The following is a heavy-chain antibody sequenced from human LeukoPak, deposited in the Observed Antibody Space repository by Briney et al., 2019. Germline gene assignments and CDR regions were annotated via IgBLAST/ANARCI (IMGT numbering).Heavy chain of an antibody. CDR1: GFTFSSYE. D-gene: IGHD2-15*01. CDR3: VRWYDAFDI. CDR2: ISSSGSTI. Sequence: GGSLRLSCAASGFTFSSYEMNWFGQVPGKGLEWVSYISSSGSTIYYADSVKGRFTISRDNAKNSLYLQMHSLRAEDTAVYYCVRWYDAFDIWGQGTMVTVSS. J-gene: IGHJ3*02. V-gene: IGHV3-48*03.